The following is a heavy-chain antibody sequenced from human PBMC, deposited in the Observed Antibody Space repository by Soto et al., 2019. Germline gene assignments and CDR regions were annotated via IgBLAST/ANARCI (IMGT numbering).Heavy chain of an antibody. Sequence: ASVKVSCKASGYTFTSYYMHWVRQAPGQGLEWMGIINPSGGSTSYAQKFQGRVTMTRDTSTSTVYMELSSLRSEDTAVYYCARDSTGTKTRRYFDYWGQGTLVTVSS. CDR3: ARDSTGTKTRRYFDY. J-gene: IGHJ4*02. CDR1: GYTFTSYY. CDR2: INPSGGST. V-gene: IGHV1-46*01. D-gene: IGHD1-1*01.